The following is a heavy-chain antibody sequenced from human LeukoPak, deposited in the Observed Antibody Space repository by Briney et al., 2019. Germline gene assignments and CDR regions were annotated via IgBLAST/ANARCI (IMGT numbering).Heavy chain of an antibody. J-gene: IGHJ4*02. D-gene: IGHD1-26*01. CDR3: AREVLGARAFEY. CDR1: GGSLNTNTW. CDR2: VFHSGST. V-gene: IGHV4-4*02. Sequence: PSGTLSLTCTVSGGSLNTNTWWSWVRQPPGKRLEWTGEVFHSGSTNYNPSLESRLSISMDKSNNRFSLKLSSVTAADTAVYYCAREVLGARAFEYWGRGILVTVSS.